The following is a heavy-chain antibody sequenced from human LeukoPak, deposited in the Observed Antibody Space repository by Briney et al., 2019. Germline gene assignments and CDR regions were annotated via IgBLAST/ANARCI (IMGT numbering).Heavy chain of an antibody. CDR2: IIPIFGTA. V-gene: IGHV1-69*13. CDR3: ARVTVVGYYGGNRPLDY. J-gene: IGHJ4*02. D-gene: IGHD4-23*01. CDR1: GGTFSSYA. Sequence: ASVKVSCKASGGTFSSYAISWVRQAPGQGFEWMGGIIPIFGTANYAQKFQGRVTITADESTSTAYMELSSLRSEDTAVYYCARVTVVGYYGGNRPLDYWGQGTLVTVSS.